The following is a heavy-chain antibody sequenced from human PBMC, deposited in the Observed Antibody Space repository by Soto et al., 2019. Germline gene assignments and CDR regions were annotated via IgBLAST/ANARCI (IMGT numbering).Heavy chain of an antibody. J-gene: IGHJ4*01. Sequence: IAVITGACKAKGKGREWGGRIKSKTDGGTTDFAAPVKGRFAISRDDSKNMVYLQMISLKTEDTAVYYCTTDADIPIVIVLFDYWGHGTLVTVSS. CDR1: IAV. V-gene: IGHV3-15*07. CDR2: IKSKTDGGTT. D-gene: IGHD3-22*01. CDR3: TTDADIPIVIVLFDY.